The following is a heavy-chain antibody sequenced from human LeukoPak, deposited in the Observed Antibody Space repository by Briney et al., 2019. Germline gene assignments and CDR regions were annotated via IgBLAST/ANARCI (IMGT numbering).Heavy chain of an antibody. Sequence: SETLSLTCTVSGGSISSYYRSWIRQPPGKGLEWIGYIYYSGSTNYNPSLKSRVTISVDTSKNQFSLKLSSVTAADTAVYYCARKGGYGGYDFIDYWGQGTLVTVSS. V-gene: IGHV4-59*01. CDR1: GGSISSYY. D-gene: IGHD5-12*01. CDR3: ARKGGYGGYDFIDY. J-gene: IGHJ4*02. CDR2: IYYSGST.